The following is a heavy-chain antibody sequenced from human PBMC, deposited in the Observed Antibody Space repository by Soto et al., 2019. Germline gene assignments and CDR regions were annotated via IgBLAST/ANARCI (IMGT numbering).Heavy chain of an antibody. CDR1: GGSISSGGYY. V-gene: IGHV4-31*03. CDR3: ARDRKSIAVADYYFDY. Sequence: SETLSLTCTVSGGSISSGGYYWSWIRQHPGKGLEWIGYIYYSGSTYYNPSLKSRVTISVDTSKNQFSLKLSSVTAADTAVYYCARDRKSIAVADYYFDYWGQGTLVTVSS. CDR2: IYYSGST. J-gene: IGHJ4*02. D-gene: IGHD6-19*01.